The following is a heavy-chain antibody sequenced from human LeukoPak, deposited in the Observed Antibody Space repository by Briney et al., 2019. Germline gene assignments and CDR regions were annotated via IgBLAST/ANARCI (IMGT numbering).Heavy chain of an antibody. Sequence: ASVKVSCKASGYTFTSYDINWVRQATGQRPERMGWMNANSGNTGYAQKFQGRVTMTRNTSISTAYMELSSLRSEDTAVYYCARSYDDSSGYYQTFDPWGQGTLVTVSS. V-gene: IGHV1-8*01. CDR2: MNANSGNT. CDR3: ARSYDDSSGYYQTFDP. J-gene: IGHJ5*02. D-gene: IGHD3-22*01. CDR1: GYTFTSYD.